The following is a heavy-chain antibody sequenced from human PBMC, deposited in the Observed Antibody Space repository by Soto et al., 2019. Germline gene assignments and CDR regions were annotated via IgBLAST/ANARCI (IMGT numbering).Heavy chain of an antibody. CDR3: ARGGDTSTWYDLDY. D-gene: IGHD6-13*01. V-gene: IGHV1-8*01. Sequence: VQLVQSGAEVKKPGASVKVSCKASGYTFTSFDINWVRQAPGQGLEWMGWMNPATGNTGYAQKFQGRVTMTRNTSINTAYMELSSLRSEDTAMYFCARGGDTSTWYDLDYWGQGALVTVSS. CDR2: MNPATGNT. J-gene: IGHJ4*02. CDR1: GYTFTSFD.